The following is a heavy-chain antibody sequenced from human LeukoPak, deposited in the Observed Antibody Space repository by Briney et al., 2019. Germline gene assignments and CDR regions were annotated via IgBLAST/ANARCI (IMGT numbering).Heavy chain of an antibody. J-gene: IGHJ4*02. V-gene: IGHV3-21*01. CDR3: ARDSCSSTSCYTGY. CDR2: ISGISTYI. Sequence: GVLRLSCAASGFTFSSYSMNWVRQAPGKGLEWVSSISGISTYIYYADSLKGRFTISRDNAKNSLYLQVNSLRAEDTAVYYCARDSCSSTSCYTGYWGQGTLVTVSS. CDR1: GFTFSSYS. D-gene: IGHD2-2*02.